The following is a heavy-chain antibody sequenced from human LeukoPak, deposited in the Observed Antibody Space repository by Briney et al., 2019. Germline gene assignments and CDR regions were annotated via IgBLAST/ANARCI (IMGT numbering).Heavy chain of an antibody. CDR3: AREVYSSGWHYYYYYYMDV. CDR2: ISAYNGNT. J-gene: IGHJ6*03. CDR1: GYTFTSYG. Sequence: ASVKVSCKASGYTFTSYGISWVRQAPGQGLEWMGWISAYNGNTNYAQKLQGRVTMTTDTSTSTAYMELRSLRSDDTAVYYCAREVYSSGWHYYYYYYMDVWGKGTTVTVSS. D-gene: IGHD6-19*01. V-gene: IGHV1-18*01.